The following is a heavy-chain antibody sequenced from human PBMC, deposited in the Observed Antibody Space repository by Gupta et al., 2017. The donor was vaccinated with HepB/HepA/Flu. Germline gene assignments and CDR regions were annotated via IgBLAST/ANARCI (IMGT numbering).Heavy chain of an antibody. J-gene: IGHJ1*01. CDR3: ARDAGGYSGSSEYFQQ. Sequence: QVQLQESGPGLVKPSQTLSLTCTVSGGSISSGGYYWSWIRQPPGKGLEWIGYIYYSGSTYYNSSLKSRVTLSLDRSKNQFSLDLNSVTAADTAVYYCARDAGGYSGSSEYFQQWGQGTLVTVSS. D-gene: IGHD1-26*01. CDR1: GGSISSGGYY. V-gene: IGHV4-31*03. CDR2: IYYSGST.